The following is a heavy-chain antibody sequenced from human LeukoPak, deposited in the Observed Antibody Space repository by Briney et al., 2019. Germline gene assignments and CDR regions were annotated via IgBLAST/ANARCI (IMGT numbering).Heavy chain of an antibody. D-gene: IGHD3-22*01. CDR3: AKDQISITMIVVVTLLDY. Sequence: GGSLRLSCAASGFTFSSYAMSWVRQAPGKGLEWVSAISGSGGSTYYADSVKGRFTISRDNSKNTLYLQMNSLRAEDTAVYYCAKDQISITMIVVVTLLDYWGQGTLVTASS. CDR1: GFTFSSYA. J-gene: IGHJ4*02. V-gene: IGHV3-23*01. CDR2: ISGSGGST.